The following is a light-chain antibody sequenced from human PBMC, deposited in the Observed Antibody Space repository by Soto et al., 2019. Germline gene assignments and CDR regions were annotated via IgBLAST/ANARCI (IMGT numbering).Light chain of an antibody. CDR3: QQYTNWPPNT. Sequence: EIVLTQSPGTLSLSPGESTTLSCRASQSVGSSYVAWYQQKPGQPPRLLIYAASARATGIPARFSGSGSGTEFTLTISSLQSEDFAVYYCQQYTNWPPNTFGQGRRLEI. J-gene: IGKJ5*01. V-gene: IGKV3-15*01. CDR2: AAS. CDR1: QSVGSSY.